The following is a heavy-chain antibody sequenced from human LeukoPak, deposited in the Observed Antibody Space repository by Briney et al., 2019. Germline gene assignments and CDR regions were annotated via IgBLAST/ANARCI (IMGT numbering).Heavy chain of an antibody. CDR2: MSGSGGST. CDR3: AKEIYGDSTGGRFQH. V-gene: IGHV3-23*01. D-gene: IGHD4-17*01. J-gene: IGHJ1*01. CDR1: GFTFSGYA. Sequence: PGGSLRLSCAASGFTFSGYAMSWVRQAPGKGLEWVSVMSGSGGSTYYADSVKGRFTISRDNSKNTLYLQMNSLRAEDTAVYYCAKEIYGDSTGGRFQHWGQGTLVTVSS.